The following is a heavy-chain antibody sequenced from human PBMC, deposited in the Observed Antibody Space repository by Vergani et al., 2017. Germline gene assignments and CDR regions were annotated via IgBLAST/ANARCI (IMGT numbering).Heavy chain of an antibody. CDR2: IKSKTDGGTT. CDR1: GFPFSNAW. V-gene: IGHV3-15*01. CDR3: TTDGSSWYGGWDY. Sequence: EVQLVESGGGLVKPGGSLRLSCAASGFPFSNAWMSWVRQAPGKGLEWVGRIKSKTDGGTTDYAAPVKGRFTISRDDSKNTLYLQMNSLKTEDTAVYYCTTDGSSWYGGWDYWGQGTLVTVSS. J-gene: IGHJ4*02. D-gene: IGHD6-13*01.